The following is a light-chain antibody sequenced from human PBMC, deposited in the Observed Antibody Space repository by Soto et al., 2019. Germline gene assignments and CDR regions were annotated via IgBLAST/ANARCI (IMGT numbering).Light chain of an antibody. CDR1: SSDVGGYNY. J-gene: IGLJ1*01. Sequence: QSVLTQPASVSGSPGQSITISCTGTSSDVGGYNYVSWYQQHPDKVPKLIIYDVSNRPSGVSNRFSGSKSGNTASLTISGLQAEDEAHYYCSSYTSSITLVFGTGTKVTVL. CDR3: SSYTSSITLV. CDR2: DVS. V-gene: IGLV2-14*01.